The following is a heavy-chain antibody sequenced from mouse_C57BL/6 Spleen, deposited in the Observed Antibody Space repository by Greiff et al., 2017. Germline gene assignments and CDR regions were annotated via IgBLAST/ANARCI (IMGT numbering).Heavy chain of an antibody. J-gene: IGHJ3*01. Sequence: VQLQQPGAELVKPGASVQLSCKASGYTFTSYWMHWVKQRPGQGLEWIGMIHPNSGSTNYNEKFKSKATLTVDKSSSTAYMQLSSLTSEYSAVYYGASRSLTGTERAWFAYWGQGTLVTVSA. D-gene: IGHD4-1*01. CDR2: IHPNSGST. CDR1: GYTFTSYW. V-gene: IGHV1-64*01. CDR3: ASRSLTGTERAWFAY.